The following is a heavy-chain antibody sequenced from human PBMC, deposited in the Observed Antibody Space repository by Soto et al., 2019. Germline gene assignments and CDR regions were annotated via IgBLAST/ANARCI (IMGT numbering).Heavy chain of an antibody. Sequence: ASVKVSCKASGYTFTSYDINWVRQATGQGLEWMGWMNPNSGNTGYAQKFQGRVTITRDTSASTAYMELSSLRSEDTAVYYCASSNIAAAPYGMDVWGQGTTVTVSS. CDR3: ASSNIAAAPYGMDV. D-gene: IGHD6-13*01. CDR2: MNPNSGNT. CDR1: GYTFTSYD. J-gene: IGHJ6*02. V-gene: IGHV1-8*01.